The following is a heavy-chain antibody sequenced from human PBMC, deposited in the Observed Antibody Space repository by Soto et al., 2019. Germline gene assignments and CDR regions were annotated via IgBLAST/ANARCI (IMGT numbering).Heavy chain of an antibody. CDR3: ARASINRFDP. D-gene: IGHD2-21*01. V-gene: IGHV4-4*07. Sequence: PSETLSLTCTVSGCSISSYYWSWIRQPAGKGLEWIGRIYTSGSTNYNPSLKSRVTISLDTSKNHLSLKLSTLTAADTAAYYCARASINRFDPWGQGTLVTVSS. CDR1: GCSISSYY. CDR2: IYTSGST. J-gene: IGHJ5*02.